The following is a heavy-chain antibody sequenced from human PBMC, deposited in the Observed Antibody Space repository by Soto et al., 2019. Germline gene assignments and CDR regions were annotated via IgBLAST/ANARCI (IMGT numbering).Heavy chain of an antibody. CDR2: ISGGGDST. CDR1: RFIFSTYA. Sequence: GGSLSPSCAASRFIFSTYAMSWVRQAPGEGLGGGSGISGGGDSTYYAEAVKGRFTISRENSKKTVYLQIDSLRAEDTAIYFCAKTEGDYVAHYFEHWGRGTLFTAPQ. D-gene: IGHD4-17*01. CDR3: AKTEGDYVAHYFEH. J-gene: IGHJ1*01. V-gene: IGHV3-23*01.